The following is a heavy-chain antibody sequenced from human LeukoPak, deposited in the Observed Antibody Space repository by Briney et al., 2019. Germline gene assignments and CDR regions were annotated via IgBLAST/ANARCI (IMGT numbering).Heavy chain of an antibody. CDR2: VYDIGST. V-gene: IGHV4-59*11. D-gene: IGHD3-10*01. CDR3: ARAITMVRGVIRSSWFDP. Sequence: PSETLSLTCTVSGGSIGSHYWTWIRPTPGKGLEWIGYVYDIGSTKYNPSLKSRVTISVDTSKNQFSLRLSSVTAADTAVYYCARAITMVRGVIRSSWFDPWGQGTLVTVSS. J-gene: IGHJ5*02. CDR1: GGSIGSHY.